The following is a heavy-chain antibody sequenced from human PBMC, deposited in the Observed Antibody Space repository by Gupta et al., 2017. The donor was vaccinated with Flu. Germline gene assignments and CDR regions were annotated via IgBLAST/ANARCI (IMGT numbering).Heavy chain of an antibody. CDR3: ARDRYCSSTSCHRYYFDY. V-gene: IGHV1-46*01. J-gene: IGHJ4*02. Sequence: VRQAPGQGLEWMGIINPSGGSTSYAQKFQRRVTMTRDTSTSTVYMELSSLRSEDTAVYYCARDRYCSSTSCHRYYFDYWGQGTLVTVSS. D-gene: IGHD2-2*01. CDR2: INPSGGST.